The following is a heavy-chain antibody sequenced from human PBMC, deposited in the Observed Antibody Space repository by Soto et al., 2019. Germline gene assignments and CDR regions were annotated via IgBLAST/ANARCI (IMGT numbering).Heavy chain of an antibody. D-gene: IGHD3-10*01. CDR2: INHSGST. CDR1: GGYFSGYY. J-gene: IGHJ4*02. V-gene: IGHV4-34*01. Sequence: SETLSLTCAVYGGYFSGYYWSWIRQPPGKGLEWIGEINHSGSTNYNPSLKSRVTISVDTSKNQFSLKLSSVTAADTAVYYCARGGITMVRGVNYFDYWGQGTLVTVSS. CDR3: ARGGITMVRGVNYFDY.